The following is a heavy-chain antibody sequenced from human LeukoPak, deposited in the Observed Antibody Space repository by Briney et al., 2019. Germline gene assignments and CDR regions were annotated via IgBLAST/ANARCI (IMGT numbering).Heavy chain of an antibody. CDR1: GGSFSGYY. CDR2: INHSGST. V-gene: IGHV4-34*01. CDR3: ARGRITKVRGGYYYMDV. Sequence: SETLSLTCAVYGGSFSGYYWSWIRQPPGKGLEWIGEINHSGSTKYNASVKSRVTISVDTCKNQFSLKLSSVTAADTAMYYCARGRITKVRGGYYYMDVWGKGTTVTVSS. J-gene: IGHJ6*03. D-gene: IGHD3-10*01.